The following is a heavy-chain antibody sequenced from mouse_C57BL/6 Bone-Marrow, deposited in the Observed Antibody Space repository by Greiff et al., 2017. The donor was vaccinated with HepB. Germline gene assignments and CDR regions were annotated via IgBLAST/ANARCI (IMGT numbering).Heavy chain of an antibody. CDR3: ARGYYYGSSLYWYFDV. D-gene: IGHD1-1*01. CDR1: GYSITSDY. V-gene: IGHV3-8*01. CDR2: ISYSGST. Sequence: EVQGVESGPGLAKPSQTLSLTCSVTGYSITSDYWNWIRKFPGNKLEYMGYISYSGSTYYNPSLKSRISITRDTSKNQYYLQLNSVTTEDTATYYCARGYYYGSSLYWYFDVWGTGTTVTVSS. J-gene: IGHJ1*03.